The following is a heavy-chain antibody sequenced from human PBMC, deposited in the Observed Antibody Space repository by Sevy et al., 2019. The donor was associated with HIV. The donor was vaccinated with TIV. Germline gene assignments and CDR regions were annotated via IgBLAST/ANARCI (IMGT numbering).Heavy chain of an antibody. Sequence: GGSLRLSCAASGFTFSSYWMSWVRQAPGKGLEWVANIKQDGSEKYYVDSVKGRFTISRDNAKNSLYLQMNSLRAEDTAVYYCARDTSSFHYSESYYFYYYYYMDVWGKGTTVTVSS. J-gene: IGHJ6*03. CDR3: ARDTSSFHYSESYYFYYYYYMDV. CDR1: GFTFSSYW. V-gene: IGHV3-7*03. D-gene: IGHD1-26*01. CDR2: IKQDGSEK.